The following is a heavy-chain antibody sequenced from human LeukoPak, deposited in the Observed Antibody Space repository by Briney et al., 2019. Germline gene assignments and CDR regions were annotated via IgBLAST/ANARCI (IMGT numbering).Heavy chain of an antibody. CDR1: GFTFTNYA. D-gene: IGHD6-19*01. Sequence: GGSLRLSCAASGFTFTNYAMTWVRQAPGQGLEWVSAIIGSGGSTYYADSVKGRFTISRDNSKNTLYLHMDSLRAEDTAVYYCARDGNSGAYYYYYMDVWGKGTTVTVSS. CDR2: IIGSGGST. CDR3: ARDGNSGAYYYYYMDV. V-gene: IGHV3-23*01. J-gene: IGHJ6*03.